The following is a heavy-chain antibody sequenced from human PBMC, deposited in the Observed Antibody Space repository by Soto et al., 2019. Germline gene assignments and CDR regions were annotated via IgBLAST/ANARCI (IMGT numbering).Heavy chain of an antibody. D-gene: IGHD5-12*01. CDR2: ISYDGSNK. V-gene: IGHV3-30*03. CDR3: ARVPPGGYSGYDSAFDI. J-gene: IGHJ3*02. CDR1: GFTFSSYG. Sequence: GGSLRLSCAASGFTFSSYGMHWVRQAPGKGLEWVAVISYDGSNKYYADSVKGRFTISRDNSKNTLYLQMNSLRAEDTAVYYCARVPPGGYSGYDSAFDIWGQGTMVTVSS.